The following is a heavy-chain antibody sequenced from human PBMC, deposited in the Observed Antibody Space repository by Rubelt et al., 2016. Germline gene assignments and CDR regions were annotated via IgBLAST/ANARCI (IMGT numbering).Heavy chain of an antibody. D-gene: IGHD3-10*01. Sequence: QLQLQESGPGLVKPSETLSLTCTVSGGSISSSSYYWGWIRQPPGKGLEWIGSIYYSGSTYYNPSLKSRVTMSVDTSKNQFSLKLSAVTAADTAVYYCARDLAGRRSWFDPWGQGTLVTVSS. V-gene: IGHV4-39*07. CDR1: GGSISSSSYY. CDR2: IYYSGST. CDR3: ARDLAGRRSWFDP. J-gene: IGHJ5*02.